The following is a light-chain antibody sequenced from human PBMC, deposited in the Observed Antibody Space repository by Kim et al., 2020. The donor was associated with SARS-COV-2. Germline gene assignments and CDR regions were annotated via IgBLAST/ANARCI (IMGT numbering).Light chain of an antibody. CDR3: QQYNSYYT. V-gene: IGKV1-5*03. Sequence: LTESGGGRVTITCRSRQSNSSWLAWEQQKPGKAPKLLCYKASSLESGVPSRFSGSGYGTEFTLTNSSLQPDDFATYYCQQYNSYYTFGQGTKLEI. J-gene: IGKJ2*01. CDR2: KAS. CDR1: QSNSSW.